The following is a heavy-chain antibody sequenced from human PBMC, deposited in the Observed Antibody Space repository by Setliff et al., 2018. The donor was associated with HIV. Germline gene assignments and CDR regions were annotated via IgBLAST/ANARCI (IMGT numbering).Heavy chain of an antibody. D-gene: IGHD2-8*01. CDR3: ARHHVKYTDCPSGMCYWDAFDI. CDR1: GGSVSNSNYY. J-gene: IGHJ3*02. Sequence: LSLTCTVSGGSVSNSNYYWGWIRQPPGKGLEWIGSIYYSGSTYYNPSLKSRVTISVDTSKNQFSLKLTSVTAADTAVYYCARHHVKYTDCPSGMCYWDAFDIWGQGTMVT. CDR2: IYYSGST. V-gene: IGHV4-39*01.